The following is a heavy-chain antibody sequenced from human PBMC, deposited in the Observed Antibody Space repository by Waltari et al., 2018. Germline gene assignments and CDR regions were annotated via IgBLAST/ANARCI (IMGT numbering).Heavy chain of an antibody. CDR2: SDSDGSTT. Sequence: EVQLVESGGALVQPGGSLRLSCAASGFTFSDFGMHWVRQSPEKGLVWVSRSDSDGSTTTYADSVKGRFTISRDNTKNTLYLQMNGLTAEDTGVYYCATPFYAASGSFLSYWGQGTLVAVSS. J-gene: IGHJ4*02. CDR3: ATPFYAASGSFLSY. D-gene: IGHD3-10*01. V-gene: IGHV3-74*03. CDR1: GFTFSDFG.